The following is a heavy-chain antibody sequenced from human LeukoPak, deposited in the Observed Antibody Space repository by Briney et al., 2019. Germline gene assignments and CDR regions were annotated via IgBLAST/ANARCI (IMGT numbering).Heavy chain of an antibody. CDR1: GFTFSGSA. CDR2: IRSKANSYAT. D-gene: IGHD2-8*01. V-gene: IGHV3-73*01. CDR3: ASKGPYERYNWFDP. Sequence: GGSLRLSCAASGFTFSGSAMHWVRQASGKGLEWVGRIRSKANSYATAYAASVKGRFTISRDDSKNTAYLQMNSLKTEDTAVYYCASKGPYERYNWFDPWGQGTLVTVSS. J-gene: IGHJ5*02.